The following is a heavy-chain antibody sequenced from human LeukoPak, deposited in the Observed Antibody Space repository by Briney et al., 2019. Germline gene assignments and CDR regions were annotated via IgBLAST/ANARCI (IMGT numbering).Heavy chain of an antibody. V-gene: IGHV3-48*04. Sequence: GGSLRLSCAASGFTFSSYSMNWVRQAPGKGLEWVSYISSSSSTIYYADSVKGRFTISRDNAKNSLYLQMNSLRAEDTAVYYCARVGRGPDYWGQGTLVTVSS. D-gene: IGHD1-26*01. CDR3: ARVGRGPDY. CDR2: ISSSSSTI. CDR1: GFTFSSYS. J-gene: IGHJ4*02.